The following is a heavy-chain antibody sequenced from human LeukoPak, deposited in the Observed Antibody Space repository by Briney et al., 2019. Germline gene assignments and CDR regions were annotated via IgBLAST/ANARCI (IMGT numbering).Heavy chain of an antibody. CDR1: GYSFTSYW. Sequence: GESRKISCKGSGYSFTSYWIGWVRQMPGKGLEWMGLIYPGDSDTRYSPSFQGQVTFSVDMSISTAYLQLSGLRASDTAIYYCVRFGLTSSLGYWGQGTLVTVSS. CDR2: IYPGDSDT. CDR3: VRFGLTSSLGY. V-gene: IGHV5-51*01. J-gene: IGHJ4*02. D-gene: IGHD6-13*01.